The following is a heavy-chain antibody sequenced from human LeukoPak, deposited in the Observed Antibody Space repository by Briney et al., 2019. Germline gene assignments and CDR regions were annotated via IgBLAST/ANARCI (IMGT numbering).Heavy chain of an antibody. D-gene: IGHD3-9*01. Sequence: ASVKVSCKASGYTFTSYDINWVQQATGQGLEWMGWMNPNSGNTGYAQKFQGRVTMTRNTSISTAYMELSSLRSEDTAVYYCARGRSVLRYFDWLSRGDYWGQGTLVTVSS. V-gene: IGHV1-8*01. J-gene: IGHJ4*02. CDR2: MNPNSGNT. CDR3: ARGRSVLRYFDWLSRGDY. CDR1: GYTFTSYD.